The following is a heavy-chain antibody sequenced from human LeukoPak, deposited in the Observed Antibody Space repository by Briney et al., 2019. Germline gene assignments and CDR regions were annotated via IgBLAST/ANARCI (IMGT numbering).Heavy chain of an antibody. J-gene: IGHJ4*02. D-gene: IGHD5-18*01. V-gene: IGHV1-8*02. CDR3: ARGCGYSYGYCFDY. Sequence: GASVKVSCKASGYTFTGYYMHWVRQAPGQGLEWMGWINPNSGNTGYAQKFQGRVTMTRNTSISTAYMELSSLRSEDTAVYYCARGCGYSYGYCFDYWGQGTLVTVSS. CDR2: INPNSGNT. CDR1: GYTFTGYY.